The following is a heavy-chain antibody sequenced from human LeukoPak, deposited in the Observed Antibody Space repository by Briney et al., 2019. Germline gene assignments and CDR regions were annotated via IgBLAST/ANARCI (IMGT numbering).Heavy chain of an antibody. CDR1: GFSLHTSGVG. CDR2: IYWDDDK. CDR3: ARSKGSGVFDY. D-gene: IGHD3-10*01. V-gene: IGHV2-5*02. J-gene: IGHJ4*02. Sequence: GPTLVNPTPTLTLTCTFSGFSLHTSGVGVGWIRQPPGKALEWLALIYWDDDKRYSPSLNSRLTITKDTSKNQVVLTMTNMDAVDTATYFCARSKGSGVFDYWGQGTLVTVSS.